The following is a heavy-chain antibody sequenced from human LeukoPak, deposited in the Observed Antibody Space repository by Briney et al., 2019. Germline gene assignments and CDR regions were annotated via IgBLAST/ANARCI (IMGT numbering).Heavy chain of an antibody. V-gene: IGHV3-21*01. J-gene: IGHJ4*02. CDR1: GFTFSGYS. D-gene: IGHD2-15*01. CDR2: ISSSSSSI. CDR3: ASNDRRGYCSGGSCLV. Sequence: GGSLRLSCAASGFTFSGYSMNWVRQAPGKGLEWVSSISSSSSSIYYADSVKGRFTISRDNSKNTLYLQMNSLRAEDTAVYYCASNDRRGYCSGGSCLVWGQGTLVTVSS.